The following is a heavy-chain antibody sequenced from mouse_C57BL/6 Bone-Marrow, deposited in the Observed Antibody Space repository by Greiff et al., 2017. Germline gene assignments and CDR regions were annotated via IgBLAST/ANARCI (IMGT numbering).Heavy chain of an antibody. CDR2: ISRGSSYT. D-gene: IGHD1-1*01. Sequence: EVKVVESGGDLVKPGGSLKLSCAASGFTFSSYGMSWVRQTPDQRLEWVATISRGSSYTYYPDSVKGRFTISRDNANNTLYLQLSSLKSEDTAIYYCARGVHLSRDFDVWGPGTSVTVSS. J-gene: IGHJ1*01. CDR3: ARGVHLSRDFDV. CDR1: GFTFSSYG. V-gene: IGHV5-6*01.